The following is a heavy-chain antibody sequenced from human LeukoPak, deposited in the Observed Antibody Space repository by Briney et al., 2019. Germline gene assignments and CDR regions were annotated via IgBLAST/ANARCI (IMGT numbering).Heavy chain of an antibody. J-gene: IGHJ5*02. CDR3: ARDNYGSGSHAPGVWFDP. D-gene: IGHD3-10*01. CDR1: SGFISRGDYF. CDR2: IYYSGST. V-gene: IGHV4-30-4*01. Sequence: SQTLSLTCTVSSGFISRGDYFWRWIRQPPGKGLEWIGYIYYSGSTYYNPSLKSRVTISVDTSKNQFSLKLSSVTAADTAVYYCARDNYGSGSHAPGVWFDPWGQGTLVTVSS.